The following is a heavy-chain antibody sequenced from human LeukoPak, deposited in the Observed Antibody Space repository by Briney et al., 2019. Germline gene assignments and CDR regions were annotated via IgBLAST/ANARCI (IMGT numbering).Heavy chain of an antibody. CDR3: ARGVRYSGYDSFSPVDY. J-gene: IGHJ4*02. V-gene: IGHV4-61*01. D-gene: IGHD5-12*01. CDR2: IYYSGST. CDR1: GGSVSSGSYY. Sequence: SETLSLTCTVSGGSVSSGSYYWSWIRQPSGKGLEWIGYIYYSGSTNYNPSLKSRVTISVDTSKNQFSLKLSSVTAADTAVYYCARGVRYSGYDSFSPVDYWGQGTLVTVSS.